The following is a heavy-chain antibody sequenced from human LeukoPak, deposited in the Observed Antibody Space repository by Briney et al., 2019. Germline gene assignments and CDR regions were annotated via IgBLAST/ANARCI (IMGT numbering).Heavy chain of an antibody. CDR1: GGSISDYY. CDR3: AGEDYFDSSGYASLRFDI. CDR2: IYYSGNT. V-gene: IGHV4-59*01. J-gene: IGHJ3*02. D-gene: IGHD3-22*01. Sequence: SETLSLTCTDSGGSISDYYWTWIRQPPGKGLEWIGHIYYSGNTIYNPSLKSRVTISVDTSKNQFSLKLTSVTTADTAVYYCAGEDYFDSSGYASLRFDIWGQGTMVTVSS.